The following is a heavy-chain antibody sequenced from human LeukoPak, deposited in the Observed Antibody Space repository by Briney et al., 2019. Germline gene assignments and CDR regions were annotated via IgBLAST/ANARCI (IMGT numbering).Heavy chain of an antibody. Sequence: LAGGSLRLSCAASGFTFNTYAMNWVRQAPGKGLEWVSYISSSGYTIYYADSVKGRFTISRDNAKNSLYLQMNSLRAEDTAVYYCARSRSIAGDGFDIWGQGTMVTVSS. CDR1: GFTFNTYA. J-gene: IGHJ3*02. CDR3: ARSRSIAGDGFDI. V-gene: IGHV3-48*03. D-gene: IGHD2-21*01. CDR2: ISSSGYTI.